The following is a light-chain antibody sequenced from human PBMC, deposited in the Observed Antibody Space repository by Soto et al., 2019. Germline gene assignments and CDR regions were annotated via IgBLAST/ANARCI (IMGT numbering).Light chain of an antibody. J-gene: IGKJ1*01. CDR1: DSLSSSS. CDR3: HQYGSPHLT. Sequence: EIVLTQSPGTLSLSPGERATISCRASDSLSSSSLARYQQKPGQAPRLLVYGVSNRATVIPDRFSRSGSGTDFSLTMSRLEPEDFAVYSCHQYGSPHLTFGQGTQVEIK. CDR2: GVS. V-gene: IGKV3-20*01.